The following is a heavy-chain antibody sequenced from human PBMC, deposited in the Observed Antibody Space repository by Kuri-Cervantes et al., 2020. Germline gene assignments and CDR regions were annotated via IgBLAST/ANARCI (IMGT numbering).Heavy chain of an antibody. V-gene: IGHV3-20*04. CDR1: GFTFSSYA. J-gene: IGHJ3*02. CDR2: INWNGGST. CDR3: ARDRCSGGSCYSNAFDI. D-gene: IGHD2-15*01. Sequence: GESLKISCAASGFTFSSYAMTWVRQAPGKGLEWVSGINWNGGSTGYADSVKGRFTISRDNAKNSLYLQMNSLRAEDTAVYYCARDRCSGGSCYSNAFDIWGQGTMVTVSS.